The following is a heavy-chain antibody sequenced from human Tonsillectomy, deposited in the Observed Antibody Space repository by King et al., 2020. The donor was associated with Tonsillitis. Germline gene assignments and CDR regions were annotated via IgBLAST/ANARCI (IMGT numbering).Heavy chain of an antibody. CDR1: GFTFSSYA. CDR3: AKRDGYY. V-gene: IGHV3-23*04. Sequence: VQLVESGGGLVQPWGSLRLSCAVSGFTFSSYAMSWVRQAPGKGLEWVSTISVSGGITYYSDSLKGRFTISRDNSKSTLYLQMNSLRAEDTAIYYCAKRDGYYWGQGTLVTVSS. J-gene: IGHJ4*02. CDR2: ISVSGGIT. D-gene: IGHD4-17*01.